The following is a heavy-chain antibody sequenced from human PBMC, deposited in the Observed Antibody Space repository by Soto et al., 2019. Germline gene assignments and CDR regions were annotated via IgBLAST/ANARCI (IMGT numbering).Heavy chain of an antibody. CDR1: GVSISSYY. CDR3: ARLSQSYYGSGRHVDY. V-gene: IGHV4-59*08. D-gene: IGHD3-10*01. CDR2: FFYRGST. J-gene: IGHJ4*02. Sequence: SETLSLTCAVSGVSISSYYWGWVRQPPGKGLEWIGYFFYRGSTNYNPSLKNRVTISLDSSKNQFSLKLTSVTAADTAVYYCARLSQSYYGSGRHVDYWGQGTLVTVSS.